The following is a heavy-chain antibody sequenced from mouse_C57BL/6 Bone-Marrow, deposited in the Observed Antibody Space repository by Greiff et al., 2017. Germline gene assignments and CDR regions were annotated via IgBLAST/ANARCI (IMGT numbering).Heavy chain of an antibody. CDR3: ARRGPYGNYDY. D-gene: IGHD2-1*01. V-gene: IGHV1-64*01. CDR2: IHPNSGST. J-gene: IGHJ2*01. CDR1: GYTFTSYW. Sequence: QVQLQQLGAELVKPGASVKLSCKASGYTFTSYWMHWVKQRPGQGLEWIGMIHPNSGSTNYNEKFKSKATLTVDKSSSTAYMQLSSLTSEDSAVYYCARRGPYGNYDYWGQGTTLTVSS.